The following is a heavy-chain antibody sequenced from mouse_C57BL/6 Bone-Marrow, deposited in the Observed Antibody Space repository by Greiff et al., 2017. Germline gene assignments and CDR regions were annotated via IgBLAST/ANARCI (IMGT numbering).Heavy chain of an antibody. V-gene: IGHV7-3*01. CDR1: GFTFTDYY. CDR3: SRYLLHGSFDY. CDR2: IRYKANGYTT. D-gene: IGHD2-2*01. J-gene: IGHJ2*01. Sequence: EVKLVESGGGLVQPGGSLSLSCAASGFTFTDYYMSWVRQPPGKALEWLGFIRYKANGYTTEYSASVKGRFTISRDNSQSILYLQMNALRAEDSAASYCSRYLLHGSFDYWGQGTTLTVSS.